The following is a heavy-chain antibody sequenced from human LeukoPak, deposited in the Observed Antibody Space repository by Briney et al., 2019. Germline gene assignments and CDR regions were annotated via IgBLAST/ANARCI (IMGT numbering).Heavy chain of an antibody. CDR3: ARTGLIAVAGLHDY. CDR1: GYTFTSYG. CDR2: ISAYNGNT. Sequence: ASVKVSCKASGYTFTSYGISWVRQAPGQGLEWMGWISAYNGNTNYAQKLQGRVTMTTDTSTSTAHMELRSLRSDDTAVYYCARTGLIAVAGLHDYWGQGTLVTVSS. D-gene: IGHD6-19*01. V-gene: IGHV1-18*01. J-gene: IGHJ4*02.